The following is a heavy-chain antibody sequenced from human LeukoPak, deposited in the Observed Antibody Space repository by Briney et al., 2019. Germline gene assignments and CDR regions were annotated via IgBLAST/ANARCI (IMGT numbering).Heavy chain of an antibody. J-gene: IGHJ4*02. CDR3: ARHFDDYGDRFLDY. V-gene: IGHV4-39*01. CDR1: GGSISTSSYY. Sequence: PSETLSLTCTVSGGSISTSSYYWGWVRQPPGKGLEWIGNIFYSGSTYYSPSLKSRVTISLDTSRNQFSLKLNSVTAADTAVYYCARHFDDYGDRFLDYWGQGTLVTVSS. D-gene: IGHD4-17*01. CDR2: IFYSGST.